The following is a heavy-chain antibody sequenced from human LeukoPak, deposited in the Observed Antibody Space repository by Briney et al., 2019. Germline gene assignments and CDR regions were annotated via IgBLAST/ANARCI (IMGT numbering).Heavy chain of an antibody. Sequence: PGGSLRLSCAASGFTFSSYSMNWVRQAPGKGLEWVSSISSSSSYIYYADSVKGRFTISRDNAKNSLYLQMNSLRAEDTAVYYCARDNEWFGELLYDYWGQGTLVTVSS. J-gene: IGHJ4*02. V-gene: IGHV3-21*01. D-gene: IGHD3-10*01. CDR2: ISSSSSYI. CDR3: ARDNEWFGELLYDY. CDR1: GFTFSSYS.